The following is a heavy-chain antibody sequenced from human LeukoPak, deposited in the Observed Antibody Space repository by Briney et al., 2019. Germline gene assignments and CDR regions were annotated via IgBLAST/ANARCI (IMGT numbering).Heavy chain of an antibody. Sequence: GGSLRLSCAASGFTFSSYAMSWVRQAPGKGLEWVSAISGSGGSTYYADSVKGRFTISRDNSKNTLYLQMNSLRAEDTAVYYCAKDVGAGSMIHVLLWFGEEAFDIWGQGTMVTVSS. V-gene: IGHV3-23*01. CDR3: AKDVGAGSMIHVLLWFGEEAFDI. CDR1: GFTFSSYA. CDR2: ISGSGGST. J-gene: IGHJ3*02. D-gene: IGHD3-10*01.